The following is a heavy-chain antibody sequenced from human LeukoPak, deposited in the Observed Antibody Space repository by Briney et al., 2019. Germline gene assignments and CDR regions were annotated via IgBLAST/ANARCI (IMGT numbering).Heavy chain of an antibody. J-gene: IGHJ5*02. CDR3: ARASPEYSSSGWFDP. V-gene: IGHV1-69*04. Sequence: SVKVSFKASGGTFSSYAISWVRQAPGQGLEWMGRITPILGIANYAQKFQGRVTITADKSTSTAYMELSSLRSEDTAVYYCARASPEYSSSGWFDPWGQGTLVTVSS. CDR1: GGTFSSYA. CDR2: ITPILGIA. D-gene: IGHD6-6*01.